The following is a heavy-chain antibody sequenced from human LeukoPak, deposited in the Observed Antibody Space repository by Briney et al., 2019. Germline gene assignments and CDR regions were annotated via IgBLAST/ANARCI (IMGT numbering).Heavy chain of an antibody. J-gene: IGHJ4*02. CDR2: IRYDGSNK. CDR1: GFTFSSYS. D-gene: IGHD3-22*01. Sequence: GGSLRLSCAASGFTFSSYSMHWVRQAPGKGLEWVAFIRYDGSNKYYADSVKGRFTISRDNSKNTLYLQMNSLRAEDTAVYYCANGGYYYDSSGYDSLDYWGQGTLVTVSS. V-gene: IGHV3-30*02. CDR3: ANGGYYYDSSGYDSLDY.